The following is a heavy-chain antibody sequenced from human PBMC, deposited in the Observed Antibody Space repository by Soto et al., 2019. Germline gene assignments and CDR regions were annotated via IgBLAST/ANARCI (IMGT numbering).Heavy chain of an antibody. V-gene: IGHV1-8*01. CDR1: GYTFTSYD. Sequence: ASVKVSCTASGYTFTSYDINWVRHATGQGLEWMGWMNPNSGNTVYAQKFEGRVTMTRNTSISTAYMELSSLRSEDTAVYYCARVDYGDYRVGDAFDIWGQGTMVTVSS. D-gene: IGHD4-17*01. CDR2: MNPNSGNT. CDR3: ARVDYGDYRVGDAFDI. J-gene: IGHJ3*02.